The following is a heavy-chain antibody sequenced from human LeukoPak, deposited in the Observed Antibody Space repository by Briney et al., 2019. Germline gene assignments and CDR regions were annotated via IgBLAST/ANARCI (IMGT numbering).Heavy chain of an antibody. Sequence: SETLPLSSTVSCFSVSSGSYYWSWIRQPAGKELEWIGRLYTSGSTNYNPSLKSRVTISVDTSKNQFSLKLSSVTAADTAVYYCARGARSYGGNSGYAFDIWGQGTMVTVSS. CDR3: ARGARSYGGNSGYAFDI. J-gene: IGHJ3*02. CDR1: CFSVSSGSYY. V-gene: IGHV4-61*02. D-gene: IGHD4-23*01. CDR2: LYTSGST.